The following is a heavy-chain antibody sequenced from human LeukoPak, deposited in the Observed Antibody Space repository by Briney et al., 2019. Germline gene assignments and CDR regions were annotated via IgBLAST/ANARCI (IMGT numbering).Heavy chain of an antibody. Sequence: AAVKVLLKASWYSFTNYYTHWVRQAPGQGLEWMGVVNPSGGSTTYAQEFQGRVTMTRDTSTSTVYMDLSSLRSDDTAVYFCARGGRMTTVVTYYFDYWGQGTLVTVSS. CDR3: ARGGRMTTVVTYYFDY. J-gene: IGHJ4*02. CDR1: WYSFTNYY. D-gene: IGHD4-23*01. CDR2: VNPSGGST. V-gene: IGHV1-46*01.